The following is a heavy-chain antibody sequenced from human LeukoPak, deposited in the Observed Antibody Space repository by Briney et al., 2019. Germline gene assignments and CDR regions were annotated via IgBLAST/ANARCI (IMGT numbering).Heavy chain of an antibody. CDR2: IYHSGST. V-gene: IGHV4-38-2*02. Sequence: SETLSLTCTVSGYSISSGYYWGWIRQPPGKGLEWIGSIYHSGSTYYNPSLKSRVTISVDTSKNQFSLKLSSVTAADTAVYFCARGGPPGYYYDYYMDVWGKGTTVTISS. CDR1: GYSISSGYY. J-gene: IGHJ6*03. CDR3: ARGGPPGYYYDYYMDV.